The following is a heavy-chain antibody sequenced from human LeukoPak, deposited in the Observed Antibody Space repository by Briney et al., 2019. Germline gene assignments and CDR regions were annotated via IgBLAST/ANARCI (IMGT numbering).Heavy chain of an antibody. CDR2: IYHSGST. CDR3: ARMGSGYSGYHLSAFDI. Sequence: SETLSLTCTVSGGSISSGGYYWSWIRQPPGKGLEWIGYIYHSGSTYYNPSLKSRVTISVDRSKTQFSLKLSSVTAADTAVYYCARMGSGYSGYHLSAFDIGAKGTMVTVFS. J-gene: IGHJ3*02. D-gene: IGHD5-12*01. V-gene: IGHV4-30-2*01. CDR1: GGSISSGGYY.